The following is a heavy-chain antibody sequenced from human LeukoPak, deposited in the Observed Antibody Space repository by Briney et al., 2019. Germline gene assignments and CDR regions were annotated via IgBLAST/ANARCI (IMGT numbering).Heavy chain of an antibody. Sequence: KPSETLSLTCTVSGYSISSGYYWGWIRQPPGKGLEWIGSIYHSGSTYYNPSLKSRVTISVDTSKNQFSLKLSSVTAADTAVYYCASYFGGITMKVGDYWGQGTLVTVSS. CDR2: IYHSGST. CDR3: ASYFGGITMKVGDY. D-gene: IGHD3-22*01. J-gene: IGHJ4*02. V-gene: IGHV4-38-2*02. CDR1: GYSISSGYY.